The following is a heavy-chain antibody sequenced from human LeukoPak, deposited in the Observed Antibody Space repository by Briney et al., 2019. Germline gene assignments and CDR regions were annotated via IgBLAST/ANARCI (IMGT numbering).Heavy chain of an antibody. CDR1: GGSFSGYD. CDR3: ARGAAGFDY. CDR2: INHSGST. J-gene: IGHJ4*02. D-gene: IGHD6-13*01. V-gene: IGHV4-34*01. Sequence: DPSETLSLTCAVEGGSFSGYDWSWIRQPPGKGLEWIGEINHSGSTNYNPSLKSRVTISVDTSKNQFSLKLSSVTAADTAVYYCARGAAGFDYWGQGTLVTVSS.